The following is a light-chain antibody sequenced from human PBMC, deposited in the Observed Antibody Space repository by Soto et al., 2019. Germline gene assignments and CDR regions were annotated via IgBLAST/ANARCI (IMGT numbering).Light chain of an antibody. CDR3: QQYNYWNT. CDR2: GAS. CDR1: QSVSSN. Sequence: EIVMTQSPATLSVSPGERATLSCRASQSVSSNLAWYQQKPGQAPRLLIYGASTRATGIPARFSGSGSGTEFTLTISSLQSEDFAVYYCQQYNYWNTFGQGTKLEIK. J-gene: IGKJ2*01. V-gene: IGKV3-15*01.